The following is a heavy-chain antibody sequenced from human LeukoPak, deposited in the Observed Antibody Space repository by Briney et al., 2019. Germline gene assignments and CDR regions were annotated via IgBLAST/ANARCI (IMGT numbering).Heavy chain of an antibody. CDR1: GFSLSRSGMR. CDR2: IDWDDHK. J-gene: IGHJ4*02. Sequence: SGPALVRPTQTLTLTCTFSGFSLSRSGMRVSWIRQPPGKALEWLARIDWDDHKFYSTSLKTRLTISKDTSKNQVVLTMTNMDPVDTATYCCARIDDSSGYYYDYWGQGTLVTVSS. V-gene: IGHV2-70*04. D-gene: IGHD3-22*01. CDR3: ARIDDSSGYYYDY.